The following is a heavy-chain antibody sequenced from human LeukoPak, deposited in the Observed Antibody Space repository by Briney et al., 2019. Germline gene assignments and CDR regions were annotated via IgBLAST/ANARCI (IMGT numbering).Heavy chain of an antibody. Sequence: SVKDSCKASGFTFTSSAMQWVRQARGQRLEWIGWIVVGSGNTNYAQKFQERVTITRDMSTSTAYMELSSLRSEDTAVYYCAARLSSMNYYGMDVWGQGTTVTVSS. CDR3: AARLSSMNYYGMDV. CDR2: IVVGSGNT. V-gene: IGHV1-58*02. J-gene: IGHJ6*02. CDR1: GFTFTSSA. D-gene: IGHD6-6*01.